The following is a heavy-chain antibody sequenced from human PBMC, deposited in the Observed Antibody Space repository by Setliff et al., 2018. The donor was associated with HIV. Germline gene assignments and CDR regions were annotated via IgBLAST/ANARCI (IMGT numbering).Heavy chain of an antibody. V-gene: IGHV1-46*01. CDR2: MKPTGHET. CDR1: GYTFTNHR. Sequence: ASVKVSCKASGYTFTNHRIHWVRQAPGQGLEWMGVMKPTGHETIYAQNFQGRLTMTSDTYRNLVYMELNSLKSEDTAVYYCARDGGGGWKGAITMIAHRVSCPKYWGQGTLVTVSS. CDR3: ARDGGGGWKGAITMIAHRVSCPKY. D-gene: IGHD3-22*01. J-gene: IGHJ4*02.